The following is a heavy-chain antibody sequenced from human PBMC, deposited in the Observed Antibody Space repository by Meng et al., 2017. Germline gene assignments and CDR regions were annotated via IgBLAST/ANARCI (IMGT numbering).Heavy chain of an antibody. CDR2: INPNSGGT. D-gene: IGHD4-17*01. CDR1: GYTFTSYA. J-gene: IGHJ4*02. V-gene: IGHV1-2*06. CDR3: ARDDYGDYFDY. Sequence: QWQLVQSGSELKKPGASVKVSCKASGYTFTSYAMNWVRQAPGQGLEWMGRINPNSGGTNYAQKFQGRVTMTRDTSISTAYMELSRLRSDDTAVYYCARDDYGDYFDYWGQGTLVTVSS.